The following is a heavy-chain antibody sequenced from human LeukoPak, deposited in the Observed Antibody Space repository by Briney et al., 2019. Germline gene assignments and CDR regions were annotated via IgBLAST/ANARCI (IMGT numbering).Heavy chain of an antibody. J-gene: IGHJ4*02. D-gene: IGHD3-10*01. CDR2: IYADGSS. V-gene: IGHV4-61*02. Sequence: SSETLSLTCSVPGGSVVSDNSYRNRIRQPAGKGLEWIGRIYADGSSTYNPSLKSRVTILVDTSKNQFSLRLSSMTAADTAVYYCARGYYYRTWGLGTLVTVSS. CDR3: ARGYYYRT. CDR1: GGSVVSDNSY.